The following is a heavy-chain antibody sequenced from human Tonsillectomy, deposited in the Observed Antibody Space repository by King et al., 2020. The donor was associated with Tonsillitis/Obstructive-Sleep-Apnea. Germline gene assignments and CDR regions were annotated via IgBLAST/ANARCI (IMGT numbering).Heavy chain of an antibody. V-gene: IGHV3-23*04. Sequence: VQLVESGGGLVQPGGSLRLSCAASGFIFSSYAMSWVRQAPGKGLEWVSGITSGGDTYYADSVKGRFTVSRDISKNTLSLQMNSLRAEDTAVYYCEKESTSGYLVYFDSWGQGTLVTVSS. CDR1: GFIFSSYA. CDR2: ITSGGDT. CDR3: EKESTSGYLVYFDS. J-gene: IGHJ4*02. D-gene: IGHD3-22*01.